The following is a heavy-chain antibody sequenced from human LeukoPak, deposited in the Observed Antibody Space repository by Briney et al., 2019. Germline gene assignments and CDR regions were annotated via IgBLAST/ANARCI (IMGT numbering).Heavy chain of an antibody. CDR1: GFTFSSYA. J-gene: IGHJ4*02. D-gene: IGHD4-11*01. Sequence: PGGSLRLSCAASGFTFSSYAMHWVRQAPGKGLEWVAVISYDGSNKYYADSVKGRFTISRDNSKNTLYLQMNSLRAEDTAVYYCARDREDYPIYWGQGTLVTVSS. V-gene: IGHV3-30-3*01. CDR3: ARDREDYPIY. CDR2: ISYDGSNK.